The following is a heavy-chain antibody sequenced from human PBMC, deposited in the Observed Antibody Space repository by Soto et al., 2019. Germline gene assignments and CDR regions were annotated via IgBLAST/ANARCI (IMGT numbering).Heavy chain of an antibody. Sequence: QVQLVQSGAEVKKPGASVKVSCKASGYTFTSYAMHWVRQPPGQRLEWMGWINAGNGNTKYSQKFQGRVTITRDTSASTAYMELSSLRSEDTAVYYCARGYGSGTDYWGQGTLVTVSS. CDR2: INAGNGNT. D-gene: IGHD3-10*01. CDR1: GYTFTSYA. V-gene: IGHV1-3*01. CDR3: ARGYGSGTDY. J-gene: IGHJ4*02.